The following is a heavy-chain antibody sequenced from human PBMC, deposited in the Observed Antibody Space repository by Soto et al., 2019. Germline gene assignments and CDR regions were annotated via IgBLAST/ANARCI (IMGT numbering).Heavy chain of an antibody. CDR3: TAPLTSAMDV. D-gene: IGHD4-4*01. CDR2: IFPADSDT. CDR1: QYNFMNFW. J-gene: IGHJ6*02. Sequence: GESLKISCKGSQYNFMNFWVGWVRQMPGKGLEGMGIIFPADSDTRFSPSFQGRVTMSVDKSTYTAYLQWSSLEASDTAIYYCTAPLTSAMDVWGQGTPVTVSS. V-gene: IGHV5-51*01.